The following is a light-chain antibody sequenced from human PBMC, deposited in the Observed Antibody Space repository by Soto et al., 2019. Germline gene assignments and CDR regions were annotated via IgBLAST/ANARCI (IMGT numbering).Light chain of an antibody. J-gene: IGKJ2*01. V-gene: IGKV3-15*01. CDR2: GAS. Sequence: EIVLTQSPATLSVSPGEGATLSCRASQSVSGYLAWYQQKPGQAPRPLIYGASTRATGIPARFSGSGSGTDFTLTISSLQSEDFAVYYCQQCNNWPRTFGQGTKLEIK. CDR3: QQCNNWPRT. CDR1: QSVSGY.